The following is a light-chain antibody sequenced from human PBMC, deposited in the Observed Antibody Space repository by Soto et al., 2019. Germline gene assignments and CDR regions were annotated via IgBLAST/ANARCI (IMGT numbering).Light chain of an antibody. CDR1: SSNIGAGYD. CDR3: QSYDSSLSGSL. J-gene: IGLJ2*01. Sequence: SVLTQPPSVSGAPGQRVTISCTGSSSNIGAGYDVHWYQQLPGTAPKLLIYVNSNRPSGVTDRFSGFKSGTSASLAITGLQAEDEADYYCQSYDSSLSGSLFGGGTKLTVL. CDR2: VNS. V-gene: IGLV1-40*01.